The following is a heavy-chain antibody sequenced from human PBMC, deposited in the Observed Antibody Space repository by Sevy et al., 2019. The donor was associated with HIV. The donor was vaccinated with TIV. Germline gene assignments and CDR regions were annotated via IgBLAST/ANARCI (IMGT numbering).Heavy chain of an antibody. J-gene: IGHJ3*02. CDR1: GYTFTDYY. CDR3: ARALYLDSIGYHSAYAFDI. CDR2: INPKSDAP. D-gene: IGHD3-22*01. Sequence: ASVKVSCKASGYTFTDYYIHWMRQAPGQGLEWMGWINPKSDAPLYAQKFQGRITMTTDTSTSTAYMELIRLRSDDTAMYFCARALYLDSIGYHSAYAFDIWAQGTMVTISS. V-gene: IGHV1-2*02.